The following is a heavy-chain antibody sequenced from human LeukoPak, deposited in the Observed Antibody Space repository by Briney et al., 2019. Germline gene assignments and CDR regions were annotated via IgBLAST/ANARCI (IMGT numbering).Heavy chain of an antibody. J-gene: IGHJ4*02. CDR3: AXKSSAVAGPFDY. V-gene: IGHV3-30*04. Sequence: SGFTXSSYAMHWVRQAPGKGLEWVAVISYDGSNKYYADSVKGRFTISRDNSKNTLSLQMNSLRAEDTAVYYCAXKSSAVAGPFDYWGQGTLVTVSS. D-gene: IGHD6-19*01. CDR2: ISYDGSNK. CDR1: GFTXSSYA.